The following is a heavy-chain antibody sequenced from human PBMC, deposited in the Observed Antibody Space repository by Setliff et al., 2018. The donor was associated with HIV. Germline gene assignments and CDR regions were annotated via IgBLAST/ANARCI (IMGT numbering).Heavy chain of an antibody. CDR3: AREIGDYYDSSGYYPPTDYYYGMDV. J-gene: IGHJ6*02. CDR1: GYTFTDYF. Sequence: ASVKVSCKASGYTFTDYFLHWVRQAPGQGLEWMGYINPNTGDTNSAQKFQGRVTVTRDTSISSVYMELSRLRSDDTAVYYCAREIGDYYDSSGYYPPTDYYYGMDVWGQGTTVTVSS. V-gene: IGHV1-2*02. D-gene: IGHD3-22*01. CDR2: INPNTGDT.